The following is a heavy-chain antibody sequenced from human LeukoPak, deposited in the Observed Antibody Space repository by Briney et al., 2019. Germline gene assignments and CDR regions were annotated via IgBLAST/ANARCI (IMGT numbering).Heavy chain of an antibody. CDR2: ITSNGAGT. J-gene: IGHJ4*02. CDR1: GFTFSNNA. V-gene: IGHV3-23*01. CDR3: AKGYLRFSDY. D-gene: IGHD3-3*01. Sequence: PGGSLRLSCAASGFTFSNNAMTWVRQAPGKGLGWVSAITSNGAGTFYADSVKGRFTISRDDSRSTLYLQMNSLRAEDTAIYYCAKGYLRFSDYWGQGTLVTVSS.